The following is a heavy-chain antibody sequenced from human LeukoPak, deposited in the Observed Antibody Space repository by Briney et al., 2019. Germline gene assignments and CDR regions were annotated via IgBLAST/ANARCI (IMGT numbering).Heavy chain of an antibody. CDR2: ISGSGGST. Sequence: PGGSLRLSCAASGFTFSSYAMSWVRQAPGKGLEWVSAISGSGGSTYYADSVKGRFTISRDNSKNTLYLQMNSLRAEDTAVYYCAKDLLPYSSGWYYAEYFQHWGQGTLVTVSS. V-gene: IGHV3-23*01. CDR1: GFTFSSYA. D-gene: IGHD6-19*01. J-gene: IGHJ1*01. CDR3: AKDLLPYSSGWYYAEYFQH.